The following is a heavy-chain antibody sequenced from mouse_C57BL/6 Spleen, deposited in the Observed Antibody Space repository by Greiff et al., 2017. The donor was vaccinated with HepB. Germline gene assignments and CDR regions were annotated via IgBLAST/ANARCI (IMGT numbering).Heavy chain of an antibody. V-gene: IGHV5-9-1*02. CDR2: ISSGGDYI. J-gene: IGHJ4*01. CDR3: TRGPYYYGSRDYAMDY. CDR1: GFTFSSYA. Sequence: EVMLVESGEGLVKPGGSLKLSCAASGFTFSSYAMSWVRQTPEKRLEWVAYISSGGDYIYYADTVKGRFTISRDNARNTLYLQMSSLKSEDTAMYYCTRGPYYYGSRDYAMDYWGQGTSVTVSS. D-gene: IGHD1-1*01.